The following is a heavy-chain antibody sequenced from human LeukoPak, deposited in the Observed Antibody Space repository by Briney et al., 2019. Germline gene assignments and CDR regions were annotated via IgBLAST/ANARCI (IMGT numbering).Heavy chain of an antibody. Sequence: WASVKVSCTASGYTFTSYGISWVRQAPGQGLEWMGWISAYNGNTNYAQKLQGRVTMTTDTSTSTAYMELRSLRSDDTAVYYCARVLAYCGGDCYYDAFDIWGQGTMVTVSS. CDR1: GYTFTSYG. J-gene: IGHJ3*02. CDR2: ISAYNGNT. D-gene: IGHD2-21*02. CDR3: ARVLAYCGGDCYYDAFDI. V-gene: IGHV1-18*01.